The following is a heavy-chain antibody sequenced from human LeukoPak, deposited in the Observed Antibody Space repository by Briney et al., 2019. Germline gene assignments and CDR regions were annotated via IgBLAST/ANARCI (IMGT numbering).Heavy chain of an antibody. D-gene: IGHD3-9*01. Sequence: PGTSLRLSCAASGISFSSHGMHWVRQAPGKGLEWVAVIWYDGSNIYYTDSVKGRFTISRDNSKNTLYLQMNSLRTEDTAVYYCAKAEGYDILTGLDYWGQGTLVTVSS. CDR2: IWYDGSNI. V-gene: IGHV3-33*03. J-gene: IGHJ4*02. CDR3: AKAEGYDILTGLDY. CDR1: GISFSSHG.